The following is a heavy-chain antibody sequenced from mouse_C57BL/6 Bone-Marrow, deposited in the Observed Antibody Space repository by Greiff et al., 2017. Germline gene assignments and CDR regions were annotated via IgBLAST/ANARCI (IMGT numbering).Heavy chain of an antibody. D-gene: IGHD3-3*01. CDR1: GFTFSSYA. Sequence: EVQRVESGGGLVKPGGSLKLSCAASGFTFSSYAMSWVRQTPEKRLEWVATISDGGSYTYYPDNVKGRFTISRDNAKNNLYLQMSHRKSEDTAMYYCARDRGGDYWGQGTSVTVSS. V-gene: IGHV5-4*01. J-gene: IGHJ4*01. CDR3: ARDRGGDY. CDR2: ISDGGSYT.